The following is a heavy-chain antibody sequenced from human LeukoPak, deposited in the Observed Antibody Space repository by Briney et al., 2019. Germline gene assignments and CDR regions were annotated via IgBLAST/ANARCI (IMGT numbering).Heavy chain of an antibody. CDR2: TSSSGST. V-gene: IGHV4-39*01. CDR1: GGSISSSNYY. D-gene: IGHD3-22*01. CDR3: ARHSDSGTYRQYGFDT. Sequence: SSETLSLTCTVSGGSISSSNYYWGWIRQPPGEGLEWIASTSSSGSTYYNPSFKSRVTISVETSKNQVSLRLSSVTAADTAVYYCARHSDSGTYRQYGFDTWGQGTMVTVSS. J-gene: IGHJ3*02.